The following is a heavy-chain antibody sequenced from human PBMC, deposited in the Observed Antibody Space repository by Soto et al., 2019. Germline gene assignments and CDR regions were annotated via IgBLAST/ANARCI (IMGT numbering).Heavy chain of an antibody. CDR1: GYSFTSYW. D-gene: IGHD3-9*01. V-gene: IGHV5-51*01. CDR2: IYPGDSDT. J-gene: IGHJ2*01. CDR3: ARTYFDILTGYYGWYFDF. Sequence: PGESLKISCKGSGYSFTSYWIGWVRQMPGKGLEWMGIIYPGDSDTRYSPSFQGQVTISADKSISTAYLQWGSLKASDTAMYYCARTYFDILTGYYGWYFDFWGRGTRVSVSS.